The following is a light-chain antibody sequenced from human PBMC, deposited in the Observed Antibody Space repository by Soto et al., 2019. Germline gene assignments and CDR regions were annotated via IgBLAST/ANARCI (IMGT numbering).Light chain of an antibody. J-gene: IGLJ2*01. CDR2: DVT. V-gene: IGLV2-11*01. CDR1: SSAVGSYNY. CDR3: CSYAAGDSFK. Sequence: QSALTQPRSVSGSPGQSVTISCTGTSSAVGSYNYVSWHQQHPGKAPKLVIYDVTQRPSGVPDRFSASKSGITASLTISGLQAEDEADYYCCSYAAGDSFKFGGGTKLTVL.